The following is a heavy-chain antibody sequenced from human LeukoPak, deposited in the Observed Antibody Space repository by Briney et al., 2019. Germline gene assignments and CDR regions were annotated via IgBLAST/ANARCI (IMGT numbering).Heavy chain of an antibody. CDR3: ASEYYAFWSGYLDY. CDR1: GGSISSYY. D-gene: IGHD3-3*01. CDR2: IYTSGST. J-gene: IGHJ4*02. V-gene: IGHV4-4*07. Sequence: SETLSLTCTVSGGSISSYYWSWIRQPAGKGLEWIGRIYTSGSTNYNPSLKSRVTMSVDTSKNQFSLKLSSVTAADTAVYYYASEYYAFWSGYLDYWGQGTLVTVSS.